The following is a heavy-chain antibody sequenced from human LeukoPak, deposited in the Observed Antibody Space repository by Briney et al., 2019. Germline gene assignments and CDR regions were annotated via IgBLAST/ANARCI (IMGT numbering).Heavy chain of an antibody. CDR3: ARELGPFTGFDY. V-gene: IGHV3-23*01. D-gene: IGHD3-16*01. CDR1: GFTFSNYA. J-gene: IGHJ4*02. Sequence: GGSLRLSCAASGFTFSNYAMSWVRQAPAKGLEWVSALSSSGGDTFYADSVKGRFTISRDTSKNTLYLQMYSLRAEDTAVYYCARELGPFTGFDYWGQGTLVTASS. CDR2: LSSSGGDT.